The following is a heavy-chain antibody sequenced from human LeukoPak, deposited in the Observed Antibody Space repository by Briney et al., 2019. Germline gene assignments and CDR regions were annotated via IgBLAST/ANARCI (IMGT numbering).Heavy chain of an antibody. CDR1: GFTFSSYS. V-gene: IGHV3-21*01. J-gene: IGHJ6*03. Sequence: GGSLRLSCAASGFTFSSYSMNWVRQAPGKGLEWVSSISSSSSYIYYAESVKGRFTISRDNAKNSLYLQMNSLRAEDTAVYYCARTIAEGITMRVGDYYMDVWGKGTTVTVSS. D-gene: IGHD3-22*01. CDR3: ARTIAEGITMRVGDYYMDV. CDR2: ISSSSSYI.